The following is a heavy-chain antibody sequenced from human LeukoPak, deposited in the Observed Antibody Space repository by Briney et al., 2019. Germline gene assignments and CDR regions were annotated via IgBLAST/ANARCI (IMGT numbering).Heavy chain of an antibody. J-gene: IGHJ4*02. CDR3: ARTGYSSSWYVD. CDR1: GGSFSGYY. V-gene: IGHV4-34*01. D-gene: IGHD6-13*01. Sequence: SETLSLTCAVYGGSFSGYYWSWIRQPPGKGLEWIGEINHSGSTNYNPSLKSRVTISVDRSKNQFSLKLSSVTAADTAVYYCARTGYSSSWYVDWGQGTLVTVSS. CDR2: INHSGST.